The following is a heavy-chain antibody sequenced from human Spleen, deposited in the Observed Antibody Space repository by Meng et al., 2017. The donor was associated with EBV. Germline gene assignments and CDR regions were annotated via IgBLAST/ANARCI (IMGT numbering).Heavy chain of an antibody. CDR3: ARVAASGTYTFDY. CDR1: EFTCDGYS. CDR2: ITGSGAYK. V-gene: IGHV3-21*01. D-gene: IGHD3-10*01. J-gene: IGHJ4*02. Sequence: DVHLVRRGEGLVKRGGSLGLTCASSEFTCDGYSMIWVRQTPGKDLECVVHITGSGAYKDYADSVKGCFTISRDTAKNSLYLHMDSLRVEDTAVYFCARVAASGTYTFDYWGQGILVTVSS.